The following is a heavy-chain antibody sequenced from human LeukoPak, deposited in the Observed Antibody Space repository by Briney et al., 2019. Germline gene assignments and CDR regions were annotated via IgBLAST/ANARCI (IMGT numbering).Heavy chain of an antibody. CDR1: GFTFSSYW. CDR3: ARDSVDYYYGMDV. J-gene: IGHJ6*02. V-gene: IGHV3-74*01. D-gene: IGHD4-23*01. Sequence: GGSLRLSCAASGFTFSSYWMHWVRQAPGKGLVWVSRINSDGSSTSYVDSVKGRFTISRDNAKNSLYLQMNSLRAEDTAVYYCARDSVDYYYGMDVWGQGTTVTVSS. CDR2: INSDGSST.